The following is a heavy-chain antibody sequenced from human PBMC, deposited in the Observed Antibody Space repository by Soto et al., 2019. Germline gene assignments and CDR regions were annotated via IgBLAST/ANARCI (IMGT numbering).Heavy chain of an antibody. J-gene: IGHJ5*02. Sequence: QVQLVQSGAEVKKPGSSVKVSCKASGGTFSSYAISWVRQAPGQGLEWMGGIIPIFGTANYAQKYQGRVTITANDSTTTAYMKLSSVSTEDTAVYYCARERGGARYDSSGYHQGDWFDPWGQGTLVTVSS. CDR1: GGTFSSYA. D-gene: IGHD3-22*01. CDR3: ARERGGARYDSSGYHQGDWFDP. V-gene: IGHV1-69*01. CDR2: IIPIFGTA.